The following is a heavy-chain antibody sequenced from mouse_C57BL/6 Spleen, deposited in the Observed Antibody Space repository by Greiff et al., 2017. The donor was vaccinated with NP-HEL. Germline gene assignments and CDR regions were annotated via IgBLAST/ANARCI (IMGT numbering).Heavy chain of an antibody. D-gene: IGHD1-1*01. J-gene: IGHJ2*01. CDR2: IWSGGST. Sequence: VMLVESGPGLVQPSQSLSITCTVSGFSLTSYGVHWVRQSPGKGLEWLGVIWSGGSTDYNAAFISRLSISKDNSKSQVFFKMNSLQADDTAIYYCARECTTVVEGAFDYWGQGTTLTVSS. CDR3: ARECTTVVEGAFDY. V-gene: IGHV2-2*01. CDR1: GFSLTSYG.